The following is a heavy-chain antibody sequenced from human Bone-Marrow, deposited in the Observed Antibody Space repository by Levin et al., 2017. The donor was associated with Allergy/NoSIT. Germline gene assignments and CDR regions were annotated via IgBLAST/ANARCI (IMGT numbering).Heavy chain of an antibody. CDR3: VRDQAFSGRSHDWFDF. Sequence: PGGSLRLSCAASGFTFSNYWMNWVRQGPGGGLEWVSRVNSDGTDRRYAASVKGRFTISRDNTMSTLDLQMNSLRVEDTAVYYCVRDQAFSGRSHDWFDFWGQGILVTVSS. CDR1: GFTFSNYW. CDR2: VNSDGTDR. D-gene: IGHD3-10*01. V-gene: IGHV3-74*01. J-gene: IGHJ5*01.